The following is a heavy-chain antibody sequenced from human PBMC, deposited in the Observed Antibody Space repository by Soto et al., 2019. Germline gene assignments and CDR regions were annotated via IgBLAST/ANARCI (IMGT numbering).Heavy chain of an antibody. Sequence: QVQLVQSGAEVKEPGASVKVSCKASGYTFTSYGISWVRQAPGQGLEWMGWSSTSNGDTSYAQKLQGRVTVTTDTSTGTAYMELRSLRSDDTTVYYCARDDKYFDYRGQGTLVTVSS. CDR3: ARDDKYFDY. V-gene: IGHV1-18*01. J-gene: IGHJ4*02. CDR1: GYTFTSYG. CDR2: SSTSNGDT.